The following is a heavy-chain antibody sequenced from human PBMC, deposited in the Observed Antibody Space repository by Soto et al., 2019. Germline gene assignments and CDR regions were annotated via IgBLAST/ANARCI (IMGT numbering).Heavy chain of an antibody. J-gene: IGHJ4*02. Sequence: QVQLVQSGPEVKKPGASVKVSCRTSGYTFTSFGISWVRQAPGQGLEWMGWISTDKGHTNYAQKFQGRVTMTTATSTSTGYMELRSLRYDDTAVYYCATRSPAFDYWGQGTLVTVST. V-gene: IGHV1-18*01. CDR2: ISTDKGHT. CDR1: GYTFTSFG. CDR3: ATRSPAFDY.